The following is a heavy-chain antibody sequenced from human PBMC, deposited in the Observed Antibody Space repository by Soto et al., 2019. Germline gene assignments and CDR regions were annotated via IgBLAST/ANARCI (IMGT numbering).Heavy chain of an antibody. CDR3: TKDISLIEWVYLVVEY. CDR1: GFTFDVYA. V-gene: IGHV3-9*01. D-gene: IGHD6-13*01. Sequence: EVQLVESGGGWVQPGRSLRLSCEASGFTFDVYAMHWVRQAPGKGLEWVSGINYNSGSVGYADSVKGRFTISRDNAKNSLHLKMNSMRAEDTAVYYCTKDISLIEWVYLVVEYWGQGTLVTVSP. J-gene: IGHJ4*02. CDR2: INYNSGSV.